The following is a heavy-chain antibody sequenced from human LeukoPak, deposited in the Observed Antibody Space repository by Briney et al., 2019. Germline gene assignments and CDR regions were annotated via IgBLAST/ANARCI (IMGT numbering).Heavy chain of an antibody. CDR1: GSTFSGYG. CDR2: ITGNNGNT. D-gene: IGHD1-26*01. CDR3: ARDQRNSGSYRVEY. V-gene: IGHV1-18*01. J-gene: IGHJ4*02. Sequence: ASVKVSCKTSGSTFSGYGISWVRQAPGQGLEWMGLITGNNGNTNYAPSLQGRITMTTDTSTNTAYMELPSLKSDDTAVYYCARDQRNSGSYRVEYWGQGTLVTVSS.